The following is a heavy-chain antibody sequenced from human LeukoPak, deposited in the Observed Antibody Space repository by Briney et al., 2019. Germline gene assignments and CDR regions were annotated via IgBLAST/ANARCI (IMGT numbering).Heavy chain of an antibody. V-gene: IGHV3-23*01. CDR3: AKSFFDWLRYDAFDI. D-gene: IGHD3-9*01. J-gene: IGHJ3*02. Sequence: PGGSLRLSCAASGFTFSSYAMSWVRQAPGKGLEWVSAISGSGGSAYYADSVKGRFTISRDNSKNTLYLQMNSLRAEDTAVYYCAKSFFDWLRYDAFDIWGQGTMVTVSS. CDR2: ISGSGGSA. CDR1: GFTFSSYA.